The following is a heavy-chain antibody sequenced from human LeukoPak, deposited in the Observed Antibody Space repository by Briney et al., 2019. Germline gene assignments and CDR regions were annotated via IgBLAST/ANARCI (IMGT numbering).Heavy chain of an antibody. J-gene: IGHJ4*02. CDR1: GFTFSSYS. V-gene: IGHV3-48*02. Sequence: PGGSLRLSCAASGFTFSSYSMNWVRQAPGKGLEWVSYISSSSSTIYYADSVKGRFTISRDNAKNPLYLQMNSLRDEDTAVYYCARGSEYSSGWLSDYWGQGTLVTVSS. D-gene: IGHD6-19*01. CDR2: ISSSSSTI. CDR3: ARGSEYSSGWLSDY.